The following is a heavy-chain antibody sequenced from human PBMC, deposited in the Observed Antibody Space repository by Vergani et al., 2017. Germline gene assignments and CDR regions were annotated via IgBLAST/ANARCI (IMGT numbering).Heavy chain of an antibody. D-gene: IGHD3-10*01. CDR2: LTGGGGST. J-gene: IGHJ4*02. V-gene: IGHV3-23*01. Sequence: EVQLLESGGSLKQPGGPVRLPCAASGFTFSTYAMHWVRQAPGKGLEWVSALTGGGGSTYYADSFKGRFIISRDNSRDTLYLQMNSLRPEDTATYYCVNVAGSSKNFFDSGGQGTLVTVPS. CDR3: VNVAGSSKNFFDS. CDR1: GFTFSTYA.